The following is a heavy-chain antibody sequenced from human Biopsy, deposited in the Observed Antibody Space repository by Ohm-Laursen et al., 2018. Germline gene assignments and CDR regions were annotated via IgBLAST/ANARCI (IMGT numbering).Heavy chain of an antibody. D-gene: IGHD3-22*01. V-gene: IGHV4-39*02. CDR3: ARDYDTSGYYYVS. CDR1: FVSISNNNYY. Sequence: SDTLSLTFTFSFVSISNNNYYLGWIRHPPCNGLYLIGIIFYLFITHYKPSLNIRVNISVYTSNNHFSLKLNSFTAADTAVYYCARDYDTSGYYYVSWGQGTLVTASS. J-gene: IGHJ5*02. CDR2: IFYLFIT.